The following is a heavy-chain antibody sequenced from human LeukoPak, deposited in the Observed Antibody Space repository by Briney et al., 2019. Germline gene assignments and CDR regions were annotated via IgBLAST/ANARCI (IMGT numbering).Heavy chain of an antibody. CDR2: ISAYNGNT. CDR1: GYTFTSYG. D-gene: IGHD2-2*01. J-gene: IGHJ6*03. CDR3: ARGVVVVPAVYYYYMDV. Sequence: GESLKISCKASGYTFTSYGISWVRQAPGQGLEWMGWISAYNGNTNYAQKLQGRVTMTTDTSTSTAYMELRSLRSDDTAVYYCARGVVVVPAVYYYYMDVWGKGTTVTVSS. V-gene: IGHV1-18*01.